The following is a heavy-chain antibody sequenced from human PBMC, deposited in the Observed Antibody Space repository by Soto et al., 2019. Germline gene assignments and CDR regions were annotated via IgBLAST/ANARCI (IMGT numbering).Heavy chain of an antibody. J-gene: IGHJ5*02. CDR3: ARGSVPGWFDP. CDR2: IYHSGST. D-gene: IGHD3-10*01. Sequence: QVQLQESDPGLVKPSQTLSLTCTVSGGSISSGGYYWSWIRQHPGKGLEWIGYIYHSGSTYYNPSLKSRVTISVDTSKKQFSLKLSSVTAADTAVYYCARGSVPGWFDPWGQGTLVTVSS. V-gene: IGHV4-31*03. CDR1: GGSISSGGYY.